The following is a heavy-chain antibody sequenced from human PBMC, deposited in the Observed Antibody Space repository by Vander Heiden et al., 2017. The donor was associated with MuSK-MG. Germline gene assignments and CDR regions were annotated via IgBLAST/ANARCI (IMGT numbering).Heavy chain of an antibody. CDR2: ISGSGGST. CDR1: GFTFSSYA. CDR3: AKSSSGYSSRSDY. D-gene: IGHD6-13*01. Sequence: EVQLFESGGGLVQPGGSLRLSCAASGFTFSSYAMSWVRQAPGKGLEWVSVISGSGGSTYYADSVKGQFTISRDNSKNTLYLQMNSLRAEDTAVYYCAKSSSGYSSRSDYWGQGTLVTVSS. V-gene: IGHV3-23*01. J-gene: IGHJ4*02.